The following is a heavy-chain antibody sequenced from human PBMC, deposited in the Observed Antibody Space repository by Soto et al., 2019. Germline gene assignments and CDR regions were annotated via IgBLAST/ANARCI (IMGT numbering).Heavy chain of an antibody. CDR1: GGTFSSYA. V-gene: IGHV1-46*03. Sequence: ASVKVSCKASGGTFSSYAISWVRQAPGQGLEWMGIINPSGGSTSYAQKFQGRVTMTRDTSTSTVYMELSSLRSEDTAVYYCARARCSSTSCYARGFDPWGQGTLVTVSS. D-gene: IGHD2-2*01. J-gene: IGHJ5*02. CDR2: INPSGGST. CDR3: ARARCSSTSCYARGFDP.